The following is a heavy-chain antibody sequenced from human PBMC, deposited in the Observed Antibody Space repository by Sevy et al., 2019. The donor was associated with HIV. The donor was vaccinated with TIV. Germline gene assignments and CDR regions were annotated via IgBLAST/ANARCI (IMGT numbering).Heavy chain of an antibody. CDR2: ISDSGST. CDR1: GASVSSVSNY. J-gene: IGHJ6*02. CDR3: ASGPRYNYQFYCMDV. Sequence: SETLSLTCTVSGASVSSVSNYWIWIRQPPGKGLEWLGYISDSGSTNYNPSLKRRVTISVDMSKNQFSLNLTSMTAADTAVYYCASGPRYNYQFYCMDVWGQGTTVTVSS. D-gene: IGHD1-1*01. V-gene: IGHV4-61*01.